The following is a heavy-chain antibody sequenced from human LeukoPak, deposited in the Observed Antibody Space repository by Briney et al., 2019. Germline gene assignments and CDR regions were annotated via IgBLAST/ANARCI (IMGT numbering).Heavy chain of an antibody. CDR3: AKDTVKVTTIRRVPHYMDV. Sequence: GGSLRLSCAASGFTFNRRGMHWVRQAPGKGLEWVTFIRYDGSNKYYADSVKGRFIISRDNSKNTLYLQMNSLRAEDTAVYYCAKDTVKVTTIRRVPHYMDVWGKGTTVTISS. D-gene: IGHD5-12*01. CDR1: GFTFNRRG. J-gene: IGHJ6*03. V-gene: IGHV3-30*02. CDR2: IRYDGSNK.